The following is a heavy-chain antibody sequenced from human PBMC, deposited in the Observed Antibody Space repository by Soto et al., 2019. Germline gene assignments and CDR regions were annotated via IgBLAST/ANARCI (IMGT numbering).Heavy chain of an antibody. J-gene: IGHJ6*02. CDR3: ASYHLNYYYYGMDV. V-gene: IGHV1-18*01. CDR2: ISAYNGNT. Sequence: ASVKVSCKASGYTFTSLSISRVRQAPGQGLEWMGWISAYNGNTNYAQKLQGRVTITTDTSTSTAYMELRSLRSDDTAVYYCASYHLNYYYYGMDVWGQGTTVTVSS. CDR1: GYTFTSLS.